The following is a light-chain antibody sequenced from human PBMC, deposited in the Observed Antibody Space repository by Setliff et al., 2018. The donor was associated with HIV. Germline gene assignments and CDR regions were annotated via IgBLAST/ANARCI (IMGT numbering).Light chain of an antibody. CDR2: EVT. J-gene: IGLJ3*02. Sequence: QSVLTQPPSASGSPGQSVTISCTGTSSDVGGYNYVSWYQHHPGKAPKLMIYEVTNRPSGVPDRFSGSKSGNTASLTVSGLQAEDEADYYCNSYAGSNNLVFGGGTQLTVL. CDR3: NSYAGSNNLV. CDR1: SSDVGGYNY. V-gene: IGLV2-8*01.